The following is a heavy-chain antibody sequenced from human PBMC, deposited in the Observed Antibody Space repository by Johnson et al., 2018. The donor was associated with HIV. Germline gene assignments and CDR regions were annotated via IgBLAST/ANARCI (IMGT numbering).Heavy chain of an antibody. Sequence: QMQLVESGGGVVQPGRSLRLSCAASGFTFNSYAMHWVRQAPGKGLEWVAIISYDGSNKYYADSVKGRFTISRDISKNTLSLQMNSLKTEDTAVYYCTTIWTTLGYCSGGSCDDAFDIWGQGTMVTVSS. CDR2: ISYDGSNK. D-gene: IGHD2-15*01. CDR1: GFTFNSYA. J-gene: IGHJ3*02. CDR3: TTIWTTLGYCSGGSCDDAFDI. V-gene: IGHV3-30*14.